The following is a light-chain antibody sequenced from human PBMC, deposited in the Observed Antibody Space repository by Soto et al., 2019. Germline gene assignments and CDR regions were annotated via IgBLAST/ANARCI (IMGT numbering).Light chain of an antibody. V-gene: IGLV2-8*01. Sequence: QSALTQPPSASGSPGQSVTISCTGTSSDVGGYNYVSWYQQHPGKAPKLMIYEVTKRPSGVPDRFSGSKSDNTASLTVSGLQAEDEADYYCNSYAGSRRVVFGGGTKLTVL. CDR2: EVT. CDR1: SSDVGGYNY. CDR3: NSYAGSRRVV. J-gene: IGLJ2*01.